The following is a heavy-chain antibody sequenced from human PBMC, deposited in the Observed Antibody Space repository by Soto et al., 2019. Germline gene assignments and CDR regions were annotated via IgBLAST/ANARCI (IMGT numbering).Heavy chain of an antibody. J-gene: IGHJ4*02. CDR2: ITATNGNT. D-gene: IGHD4-4*01. V-gene: IGHV3-23*01. CDR3: AKDEGTSSTVFDY. Sequence: LRLSCVASGFTFKAYAMGWVRQAPGKGLEWVSSITATNGNTYYADSVRGRFTISRDNSRNSLFLQMNGLRPEDSALYYCAKDEGTSSTVFDYWGQGTLVTXSS. CDR1: GFTFKAYA.